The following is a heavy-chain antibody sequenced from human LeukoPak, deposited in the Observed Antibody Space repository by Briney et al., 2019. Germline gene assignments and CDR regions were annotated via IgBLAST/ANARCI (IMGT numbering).Heavy chain of an antibody. J-gene: IGHJ4*02. CDR2: ISWNSGGI. CDR1: GFTFGNYA. V-gene: IGHV3-9*03. Sequence: GGSLRLSCAASGFTFGNYAMHWVRQAPGKGLEWVSGISWNSGGIGYAASVMGRFTISRDNTKKSLYLHMNSLTTEDMAIYYCAKATIAARRDPFYFDSWGQGTLVTVSS. CDR3: AKATIAARRDPFYFDS. D-gene: IGHD6-6*01.